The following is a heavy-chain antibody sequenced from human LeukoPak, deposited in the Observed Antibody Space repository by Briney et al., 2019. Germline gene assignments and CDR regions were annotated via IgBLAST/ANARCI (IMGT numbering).Heavy chain of an antibody. V-gene: IGHV4-4*07. CDR1: GGSISSYY. CDR3: ARGEGSSVLWIRVWYDP. J-gene: IGHJ5*02. Sequence: SETLSLTCTVSGGSISSYYWSWIRQPAGKGLEWIGRIYISGSTNYNPSLKSRVTMSVDTSKNQFSLKLSSVTAADTAVYYCARGEGSSVLWIRVWYDPWGQGTLVTVSS. D-gene: IGHD5-18*01. CDR2: IYISGST.